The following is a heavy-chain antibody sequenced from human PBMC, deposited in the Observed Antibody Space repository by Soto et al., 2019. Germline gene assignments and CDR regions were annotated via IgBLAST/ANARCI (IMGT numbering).Heavy chain of an antibody. V-gene: IGHV3-21*01. J-gene: IGHJ5*02. Sequence: PGGSLRLSCAASGFTFSSYSMNWVRQAPGKGLEWVSSISSSSSYIYYADSVKGRFTISRDNAKNSLYLQMNSLRAEDTAVYYCARDIVATIFPGRSSWGQGTLVTVSS. D-gene: IGHD5-12*01. CDR2: ISSSSSYI. CDR3: ARDIVATIFPGRSS. CDR1: GFTFSSYS.